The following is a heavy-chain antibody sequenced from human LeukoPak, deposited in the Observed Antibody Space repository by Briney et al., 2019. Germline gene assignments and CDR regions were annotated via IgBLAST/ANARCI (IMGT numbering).Heavy chain of an antibody. D-gene: IGHD3-16*01. J-gene: IGHJ4*02. CDR3: ARDYVLDY. V-gene: IGHV4-38-2*02. CDR1: GYSLSRAYY. Sequence: SETLSLTCTVSGYSLSRAYYWGWIRQPPGKGLEWIGSIYHSGSTYYNPSLKSRVAISVDTSKNQFSLKLSSVTAADTAVYYCARDYVLDYWGQGTLVTVSS. CDR2: IYHSGST.